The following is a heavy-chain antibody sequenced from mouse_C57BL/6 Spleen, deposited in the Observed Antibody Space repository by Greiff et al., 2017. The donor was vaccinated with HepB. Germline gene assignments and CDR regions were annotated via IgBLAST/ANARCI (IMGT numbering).Heavy chain of an antibody. CDR3: ARWAYYEYYYAMDY. CDR2: IDPSDSYT. Sequence: QVQLQQPGAELVKPGASVKLSCKASGYTFTSYWMQWVKQRPGQGLEWIGEIDPSDSYTNYNQKFKGKATLTVDTSSSTAYMQLSSLTSEDSAVYYCARWAYYEYYYAMDYWGQGTSVTVSS. V-gene: IGHV1-50*01. J-gene: IGHJ4*01. D-gene: IGHD2-10*01. CDR1: GYTFTSYW.